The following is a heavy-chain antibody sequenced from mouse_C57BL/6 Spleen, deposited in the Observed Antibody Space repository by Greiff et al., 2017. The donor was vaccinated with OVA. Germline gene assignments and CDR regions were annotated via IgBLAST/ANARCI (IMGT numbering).Heavy chain of an antibody. CDR3: ARRGADRAMDY. J-gene: IGHJ4*01. CDR2: IYPGDGDT. CDR1: GYAFSSSW. V-gene: IGHV1-82*01. Sequence: QVQLKQSGPELVKPGASVKISCKASGYAFSSSWMNWVKQRPGKGLEWIGRIYPGDGDTNYNGRFKGKATLTADKSSSTAYMQLSSLTSEDSAVYFCARRGADRAMDYWGQGTSVTVSS. D-gene: IGHD3-2*01.